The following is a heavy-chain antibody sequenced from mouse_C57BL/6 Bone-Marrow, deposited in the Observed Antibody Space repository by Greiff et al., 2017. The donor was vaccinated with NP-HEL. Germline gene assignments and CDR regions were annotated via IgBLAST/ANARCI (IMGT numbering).Heavy chain of an antibody. V-gene: IGHV1-64*01. CDR1: GYTFTSYW. D-gene: IGHD2-4*01. J-gene: IGHJ3*01. CDR3: ARGGIYDYDGWFAY. Sequence: QVQLQQSGAELVKPGASVKLSCKASGYTFTSYWMHWVKQRPGQGLEWIGMIHPNSGSTNYNEKFKSKATLTVDKSSSTAYMQLSSLTSEDSAVYYCARGGIYDYDGWFAYWGQGTLVTVSA. CDR2: IHPNSGST.